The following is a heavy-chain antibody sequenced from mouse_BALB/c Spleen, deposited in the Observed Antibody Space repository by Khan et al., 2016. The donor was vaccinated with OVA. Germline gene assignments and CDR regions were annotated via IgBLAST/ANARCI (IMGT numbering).Heavy chain of an antibody. CDR2: IRYSGNT. J-gene: IGHJ2*01. CDR1: GYSITSDYA. CDR3: ARIQGGDFDY. Sequence: EVQLQESGPGLVKPSQSLYLTCTVTGYSITSDYAWNWIRQFPGNKLEWMGYIRYSGNTKYNPSLKSRISITRDTSKNQFFLQFNFVTIEDTATYYGARIQGGDFDYWGQGTTLTVSS. V-gene: IGHV3-2*02. D-gene: IGHD3-2*02.